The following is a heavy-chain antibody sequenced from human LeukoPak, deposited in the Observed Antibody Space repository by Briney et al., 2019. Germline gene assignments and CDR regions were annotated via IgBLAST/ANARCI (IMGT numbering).Heavy chain of an antibody. J-gene: IGHJ3*02. V-gene: IGHV1-69*13. Sequence: EASVKVSCKASGGTFSSHAISWVRQAPGQGLEWMGGIIPIFGTANYAQKFQGIVTITADESTSTAYMELSSLRSEDTAVYYCAREYGYGGNGAFDIWGQGTMVTVSS. CDR1: GGTFSSHA. D-gene: IGHD4-23*01. CDR3: AREYGYGGNGAFDI. CDR2: IIPIFGTA.